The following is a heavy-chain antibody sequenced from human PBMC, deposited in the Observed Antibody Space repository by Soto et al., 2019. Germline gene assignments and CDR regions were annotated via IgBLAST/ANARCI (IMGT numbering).Heavy chain of an antibody. CDR2: INASNGNT. CDR3: AREGGTTWTIPLDY. Sequence: GSVKVSCEAWGYTFNSYAMRWVRQAPGQRLGWMGWINASNGNTKYSQKFQGRVTITRDTSASTAYMELSSLRSEDTAVYYCAREGGTTWTIPLDYWGPGTLVTTSS. D-gene: IGHD1-1*01. J-gene: IGHJ4*02. CDR1: GYTFNSYA. V-gene: IGHV1-3*01.